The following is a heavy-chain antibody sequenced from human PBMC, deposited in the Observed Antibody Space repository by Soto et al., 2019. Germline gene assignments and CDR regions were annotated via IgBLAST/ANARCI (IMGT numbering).Heavy chain of an antibody. CDR1: GFSRSTSGVG. Sequence: QITLKESGPTLVKPTQTLTLTCTFSGFSRSTSGVGVCWIRQPPGKALGSLALIYWADDKRYSPSLKSRLAITRATSKNQVFPTMTTIDTVDPAAYYCEHRQWLVHWFAPCGQRTLVTVSS. CDR2: IYWADDK. J-gene: IGHJ5*02. V-gene: IGHV2-5*02. CDR3: EHRQWLVHWFAP. D-gene: IGHD6-19*01.